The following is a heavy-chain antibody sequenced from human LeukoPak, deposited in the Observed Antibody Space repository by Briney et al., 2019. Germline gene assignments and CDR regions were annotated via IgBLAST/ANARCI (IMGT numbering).Heavy chain of an antibody. J-gene: IGHJ4*02. CDR1: GFIFSIHA. CDR3: ARDFAWFGELFNLLFDY. V-gene: IGHV3-30*04. CDR2: ISYDGYNK. Sequence: GGSLRLSCAASGFIFSIHAMHWVRQAPGKGLEWVAVISYDGYNKDYADSVKGRLTISRDNSKNTLYLQMNSLRAEDTAVYYCARDFAWFGELFNLLFDYWGQGTLVTVSS. D-gene: IGHD3-10*01.